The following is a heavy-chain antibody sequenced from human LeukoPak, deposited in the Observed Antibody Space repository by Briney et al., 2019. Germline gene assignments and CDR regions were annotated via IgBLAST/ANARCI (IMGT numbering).Heavy chain of an antibody. J-gene: IGHJ6*04. V-gene: IGHV3-21*01. CDR3: ARDRRLRVVVADV. CDR1: GFTFSSYS. D-gene: IGHD2-15*01. Sequence: PGGSLRLSCATSGFTFSSYSMNWVRHAPGKGREWVSSISSSGSSYIYYADSVKGRFTISRENAKNTLYLQMNSLRAEDTAVYYCARDRRLRVVVADVWGKGTTVTISS. CDR2: ISSSGSSYI.